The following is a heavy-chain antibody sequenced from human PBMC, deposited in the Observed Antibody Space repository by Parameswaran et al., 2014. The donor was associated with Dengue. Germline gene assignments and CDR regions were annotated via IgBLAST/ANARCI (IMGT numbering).Heavy chain of an antibody. V-gene: IGHV5-51*01. Sequence: VRQMPGKGLEWMGIIYPGDSDTRYSPSFQGQVTISADKSISTAYLQWSSLKASDTAMYYCARPNYGDYALRFDYWGQGTLVTVSS. D-gene: IGHD4-17*01. CDR3: ARPNYGDYALRFDY. J-gene: IGHJ4*02. CDR2: IYPGDSDT.